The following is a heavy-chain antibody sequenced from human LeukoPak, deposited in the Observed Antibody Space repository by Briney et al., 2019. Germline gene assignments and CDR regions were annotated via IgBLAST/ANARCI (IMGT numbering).Heavy chain of an antibody. CDR3: ARGAKNYDFWTDSPDQWYFDL. CDR2: INHSGST. D-gene: IGHD3/OR15-3a*01. Sequence: SETLSLTCAVYDGSFSGYHWTWIRQPPGKGLEWIGEINHSGSTNYNPSLRSRVTISVDTSKNQFSLKLNSVTAADTAVYCCARGAKNYDFWTDSPDQWYFDLWGRGTLVTVSS. J-gene: IGHJ2*01. V-gene: IGHV4-34*01. CDR1: DGSFSGYH.